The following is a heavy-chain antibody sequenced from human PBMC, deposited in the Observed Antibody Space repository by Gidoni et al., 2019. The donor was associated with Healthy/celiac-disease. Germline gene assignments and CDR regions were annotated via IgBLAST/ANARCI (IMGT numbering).Heavy chain of an antibody. CDR1: GYTCTSYY. CDR2: INPSGGST. CDR3: ARDAQIVTLWYFDL. Sequence: QVQLVQSGGEVKKPGASVKGSCKASGYTCTSYYMHWVRQAPGQGLEWMGIINPSGGSTTYAQKFQGRVTMTSDTSTSTVYMELSSLRSEDTAVYYCARDAQIVTLWYFDLWGRGTLVTVSS. J-gene: IGHJ2*01. V-gene: IGHV1-46*01. D-gene: IGHD3-16*02.